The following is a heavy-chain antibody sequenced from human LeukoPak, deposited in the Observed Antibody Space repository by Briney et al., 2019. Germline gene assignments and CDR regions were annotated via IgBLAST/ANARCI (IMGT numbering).Heavy chain of an antibody. CDR2: IYTSGTT. D-gene: IGHD3-10*01. CDR3: ARDRGSGIGY. V-gene: IGHV4-4*07. Sequence: PSETLSLTCTVSGGSISSYFWSWIRQPAGKGLEWVGRIYTSGTTSYNASLKSRVTMSVDTSKNQFSLKLTSVTAADTAVYYCARDRGSGIGYWGQGTLVTVSS. CDR1: GGSISSYF. J-gene: IGHJ4*02.